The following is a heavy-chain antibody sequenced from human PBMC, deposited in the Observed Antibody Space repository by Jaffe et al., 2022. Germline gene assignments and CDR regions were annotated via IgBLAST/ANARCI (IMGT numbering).Heavy chain of an antibody. CDR3: AKDYGSGSYYSGEDAFDI. CDR1: GFTFDDYA. V-gene: IGHV3-9*01. J-gene: IGHJ3*02. Sequence: EVQLVESGGGLVQPGRSLRLSCAASGFTFDDYAMHWVRQAPGKGLEWVSGISWNSGSIGYADSVKGRFTISRDNAKNSLYLQMNSLRAEDTALYYCAKDYGSGSYYSGEDAFDIWGQGTMVTVSS. CDR2: ISWNSGSI. D-gene: IGHD3-10*01.